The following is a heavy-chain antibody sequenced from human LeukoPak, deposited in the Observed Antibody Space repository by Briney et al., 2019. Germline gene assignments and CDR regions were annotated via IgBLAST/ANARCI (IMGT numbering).Heavy chain of an antibody. CDR1: GDSLGATY. Sequence: SETLSLTCNVSGDSLGATYWSWIRQPAGKGLEWIGRIYTRGSTDYNPSLKSRVTLSLDTSKKQLSLKLTSVTAADTAAYYCARDPRPVPAAAGSFHIWGQGTLVIVSS. V-gene: IGHV4-4*07. D-gene: IGHD6-13*01. CDR2: IYTRGST. J-gene: IGHJ3*02. CDR3: ARDPRPVPAAAGSFHI.